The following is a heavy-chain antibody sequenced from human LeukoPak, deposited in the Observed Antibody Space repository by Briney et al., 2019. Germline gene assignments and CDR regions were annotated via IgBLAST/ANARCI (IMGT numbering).Heavy chain of an antibody. J-gene: IGHJ4*02. CDR1: GFTFSTYW. CDR3: ARDNNGPDY. Sequence: GGSLRLSCAASGFTFSTYWMTWVRQAPGKGLEWVANIKQDESEIYYVDSVKGRFTISRDNAKNSVYLQMNSLTAEDTAVYYCARDNNGPDYWGQRTLVTVSS. CDR2: IKQDESEI. V-gene: IGHV3-7*01. D-gene: IGHD2-8*01.